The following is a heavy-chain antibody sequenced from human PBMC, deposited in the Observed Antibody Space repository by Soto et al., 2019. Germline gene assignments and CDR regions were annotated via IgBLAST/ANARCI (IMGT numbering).Heavy chain of an antibody. CDR1: GDSISSYY. CDR2: IYYSGST. CDR3: AKDRDRTWSLDY. Sequence: SETLSLTCTVSGDSISSYYWSWIRQPPGKGLEWIGYIYYSGSTNYNPSLKSRVTIFIDTPKNQFSLKLSSVTAADTALYYCAKDRDRTWSLDYWGQGALVTVSS. J-gene: IGHJ4*02. D-gene: IGHD1-7*01. V-gene: IGHV4-59*01.